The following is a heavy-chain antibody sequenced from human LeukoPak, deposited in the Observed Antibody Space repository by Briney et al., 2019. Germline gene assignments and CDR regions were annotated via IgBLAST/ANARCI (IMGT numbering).Heavy chain of an antibody. CDR3: VRDGATRLEFDY. Sequence: GGSLRLSCAASGLTFNNYSMNWVRQAPGKGLECVSSFSAGSTYIHYADSVKGRFTISRENARNSLFMQMNSLRAEDTAVYYCVRDGATRLEFDYWGQGTLVTVSS. D-gene: IGHD4/OR15-4a*01. J-gene: IGHJ4*02. V-gene: IGHV3-21*01. CDR2: FSAGSTYI. CDR1: GLTFNNYS.